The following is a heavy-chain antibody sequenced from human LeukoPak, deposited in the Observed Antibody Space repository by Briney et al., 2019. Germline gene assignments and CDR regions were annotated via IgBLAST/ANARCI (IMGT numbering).Heavy chain of an antibody. J-gene: IGHJ3*02. D-gene: IGHD3-22*01. Sequence: QSGGSLRLSCAASGFTFDDYAMHWVRQAPGKGLEWVSGISWNSGSIGYADSVKGRFTISRDNAKNSLYLQMNSLRAEDTALYYCAKDMVYGYYYDDNHAFDIWGQGTMVTVSS. CDR1: GFTFDDYA. V-gene: IGHV3-9*01. CDR2: ISWNSGSI. CDR3: AKDMVYGYYYDDNHAFDI.